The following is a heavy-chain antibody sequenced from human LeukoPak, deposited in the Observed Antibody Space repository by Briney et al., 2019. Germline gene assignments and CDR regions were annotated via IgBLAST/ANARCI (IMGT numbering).Heavy chain of an antibody. V-gene: IGHV3-23*01. D-gene: IGHD3-10*01. J-gene: IGHJ4*02. CDR1: GFAFSNYA. CDR3: AKAVRSMVTGGGYFDS. Sequence: GGSLRLSCAASGFAFSNYAMSWVRQAPGKGLEWVSSLSGGGDSRYYADSVMGRFTISRDNSKNTLYLQMSSLRAEDTAVYYCAKAVRSMVTGGGYFDSWGQGTLVTVSS. CDR2: LSGGGDSR.